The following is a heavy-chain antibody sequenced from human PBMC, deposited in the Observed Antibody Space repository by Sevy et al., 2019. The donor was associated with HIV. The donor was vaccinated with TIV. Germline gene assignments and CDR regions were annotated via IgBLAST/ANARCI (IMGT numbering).Heavy chain of an antibody. CDR1: GFTFSSYW. V-gene: IGHV3-7*03. CDR3: AKDHIAVVGDAFDI. Sequence: GGSLRLSCAASGFTFSSYWMSWVRQAPGKGLEWVANIKQDGSEKYYVDSVKGRFTISRDNAKNSLYLQMNSLRAEDTAVYYCAKDHIAVVGDAFDIWGQGTMVTVSS. CDR2: IKQDGSEK. D-gene: IGHD2-21*01. J-gene: IGHJ3*02.